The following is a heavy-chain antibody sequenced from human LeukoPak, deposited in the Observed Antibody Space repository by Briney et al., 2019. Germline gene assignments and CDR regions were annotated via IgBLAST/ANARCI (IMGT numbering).Heavy chain of an antibody. V-gene: IGHV4-39*01. CDR3: ASIIHYYGSGSIEYYFDY. CDR2: IYYSGST. Sequence: SETLSLTCTVSGGSISSSSYYWGWIRQPPGKGLEWIGSIYYSGSTYYNPSLKSRVTISVDTSKNQFSLKLSFVTAADTAVYYCASIIHYYGSGSIEYYFDYWGQGTLVTVSS. J-gene: IGHJ4*02. D-gene: IGHD3-10*01. CDR1: GGSISSSSYY.